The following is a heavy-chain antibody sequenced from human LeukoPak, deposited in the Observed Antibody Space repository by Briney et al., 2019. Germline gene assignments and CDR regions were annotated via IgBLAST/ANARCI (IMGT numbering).Heavy chain of an antibody. Sequence: GGSLRLSCAASGFTFSDYYMRWTRQAPGKGLEWVSYIISSGSTIYYADSVKGRFTISRDNAKNSLYLQMNSLRAEDTAVYYCARVPLTYYYDSSGPFDYWGQGTLVTVSS. J-gene: IGHJ4*02. CDR3: ARVPLTYYYDSSGPFDY. CDR2: IISSGSTI. CDR1: GFTFSDYY. D-gene: IGHD3-22*01. V-gene: IGHV3-11*01.